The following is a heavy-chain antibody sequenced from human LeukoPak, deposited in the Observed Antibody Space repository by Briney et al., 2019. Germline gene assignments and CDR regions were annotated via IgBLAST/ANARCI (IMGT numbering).Heavy chain of an antibody. CDR3: ARSYYGSGRLRYYFDY. CDR1: GGTFSSYA. J-gene: IGHJ4*02. Sequence: ASVKVSCTASGGTFSSYAISWVRQAPGQGLEWMGGIIPIFGTANYAQKFQGRVTITADESTSTAYMELSSLRSEDTAVYYCARSYYGSGRLRYYFDYWGQGTLVTVSS. D-gene: IGHD3-10*01. V-gene: IGHV1-69*13. CDR2: IIPIFGTA.